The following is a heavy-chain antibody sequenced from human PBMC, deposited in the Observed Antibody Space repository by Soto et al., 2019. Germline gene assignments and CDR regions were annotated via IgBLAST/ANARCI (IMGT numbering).Heavy chain of an antibody. J-gene: IGHJ4*02. CDR3: ARGVVVVAATIDY. D-gene: IGHD2-15*01. CDR1: GGPISSSSYY. Sequence: KTSETLSLTCTVSGGPISSSSYYWGWIRQPPGKGLEWIGSIYYSGSTYYNPSLKSRVTISVDTSKNQFSLKLSSVTAADTAVYYCARGVVVVAATIDYWGPGTLVTVSS. CDR2: IYYSGST. V-gene: IGHV4-39*01.